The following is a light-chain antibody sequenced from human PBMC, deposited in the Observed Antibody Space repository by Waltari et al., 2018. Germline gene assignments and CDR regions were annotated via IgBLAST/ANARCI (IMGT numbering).Light chain of an antibody. CDR2: KAS. V-gene: IGKV1-5*03. J-gene: IGKJ1*01. CDR1: QSISSW. CDR3: QQYNSYSWT. Sequence: DIQMTQSPSTLSPSVGDRVTITCRASQSISSWLAWYQQKPGKAPKLLIYKASSLESGVPSRCSGSGSGTEFTLTISSLQPDDFATYYCQQYNSYSWTFGQGTKVEIK.